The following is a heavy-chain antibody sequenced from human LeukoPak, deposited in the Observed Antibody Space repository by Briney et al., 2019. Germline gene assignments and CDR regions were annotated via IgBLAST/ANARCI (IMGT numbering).Heavy chain of an antibody. J-gene: IGHJ4*02. V-gene: IGHV3-23*01. CDR3: AKWPSYYYDSSGYYQTFLDY. CDR2: ISGNGGST. D-gene: IGHD3-22*01. CDR1: GFTFSSYA. Sequence: GRPLRLSCAASGFTFSSYAMSWVRQAPGKGLEWVSAISGNGGSTYYADSVKGRFTISRDNSKNTLYLQMNSLRAEDTAVYYCAKWPSYYYDSSGYYQTFLDYWGQGTLVTVSS.